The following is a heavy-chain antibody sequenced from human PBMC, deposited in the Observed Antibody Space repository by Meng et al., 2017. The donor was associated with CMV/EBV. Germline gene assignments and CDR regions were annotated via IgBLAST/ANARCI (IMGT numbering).Heavy chain of an antibody. D-gene: IGHD2/OR15-2a*01. CDR3: ANPFTLNS. CDR2: ISFDGSTR. CDR1: GFTFSNYP. Sequence: GGSLRLSCAASGFTFSNYPFHWVRQAPVKGLEWVAVISFDGSTRHYTDSVRGRFTVSRDNSKSLLYLQMNGLTPDDAGVYFCANPFTLNSWGQGTLVTVSS. V-gene: IGHV3-30-3*01. J-gene: IGHJ4*02.